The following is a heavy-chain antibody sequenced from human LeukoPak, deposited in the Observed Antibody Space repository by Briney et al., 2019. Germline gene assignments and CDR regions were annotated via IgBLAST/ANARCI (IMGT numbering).Heavy chain of an antibody. CDR2: INPSGST. CDR1: GYTFTIYY. CDR3: ARDGVYYGSGNHYHDF. D-gene: IGHD3-10*01. J-gene: IGHJ4*02. Sequence: ASVRVSCTASGYTFTIYYMHWVRQAPGQGRERVGVINPSGSTTYTQKLQGRVTMTRDTSTSTVYMELSSLTFEDTAVYFCARDGVYYGSGNHYHDFWGQGTLVTVSS. V-gene: IGHV1-46*01.